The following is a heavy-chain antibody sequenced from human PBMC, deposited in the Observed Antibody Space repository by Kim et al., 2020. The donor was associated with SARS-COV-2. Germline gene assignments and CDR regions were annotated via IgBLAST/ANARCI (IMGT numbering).Heavy chain of an antibody. V-gene: IGHV3-74*03. Sequence: YGDAVKSRFTNARDTAKNARYLQMKNLGAEDTAVYFCVRGYSGSYRFDYWGQGTLVTVSS. CDR3: VRGYSGSYRFDY. J-gene: IGHJ4*02. D-gene: IGHD1-26*01.